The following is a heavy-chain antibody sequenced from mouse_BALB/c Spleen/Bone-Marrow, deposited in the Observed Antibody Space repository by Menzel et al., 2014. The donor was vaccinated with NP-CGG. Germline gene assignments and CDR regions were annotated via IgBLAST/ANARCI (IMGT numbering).Heavy chain of an antibody. V-gene: IGHV1-69*02. CDR1: GYTFTSYW. D-gene: IGHD3-1*01. Sequence: QVQLQQSGAELVKPGASVKLSCKASGYTFTSYWMHWVKQRPGQGLEWIGEMDPSDSYTNYNQKFKGKATLTVDKSSSTAYMQLSSLTSEDSAVYYCATARATSYAMDYWGQGTSVTVSS. CDR3: ATARATSYAMDY. CDR2: MDPSDSYT. J-gene: IGHJ4*01.